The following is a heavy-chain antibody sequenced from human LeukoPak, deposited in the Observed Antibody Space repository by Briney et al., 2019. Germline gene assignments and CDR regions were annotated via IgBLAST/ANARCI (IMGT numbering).Heavy chain of an antibody. J-gene: IGHJ4*02. CDR2: INPNSGNT. Sequence: ASVKVSCKASGYTFTSYDINWVRQATGQGLEWMGWINPNSGNTAYAQKFQGRVTMTRNSSISTAYMELSSLRSEDTAVYYCARSYGDYVLGYWGQGTLVTVSS. CDR1: GYTFTSYD. V-gene: IGHV1-8*01. D-gene: IGHD3-16*01. CDR3: ARSYGDYVLGY.